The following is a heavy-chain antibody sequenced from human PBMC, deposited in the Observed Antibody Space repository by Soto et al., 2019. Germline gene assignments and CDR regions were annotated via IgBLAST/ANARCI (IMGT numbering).Heavy chain of an antibody. CDR1: GFTFRNHD. J-gene: IGHJ6*02. CDR2: IAHDGSNA. CDR3: ARGDREDILVVVGARPGEYGTDI. Sequence: QVQLVESGGGVVQPGGSLRLYCAASGFTFRNHDMHWVRQAPGKGLECLAVIAHDGSNAFYRDSVKGRFTVSRDNSKNTLYLYMNSLRSEDTGVYYCARGDREDILVVVGARPGEYGTDIWGQGTTVIVSS. V-gene: IGHV3-30-3*01. D-gene: IGHD2-15*01.